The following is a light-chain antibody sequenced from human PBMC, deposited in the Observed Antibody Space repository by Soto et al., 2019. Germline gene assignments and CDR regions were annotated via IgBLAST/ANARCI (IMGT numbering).Light chain of an antibody. V-gene: IGKV3-20*01. CDR3: QKYNSAPWT. CDR2: AAS. Sequence: EIVLTQSPGTLSLSPGERATLSCRASQSVSSSYLAWYQQKPGQAPRLLIYAASTLQSGVPSRFSGSGSGTDFTLTISSLQPEDVATYYCQKYNSAPWTFGQGTKVDI. J-gene: IGKJ1*01. CDR1: QSVSSSY.